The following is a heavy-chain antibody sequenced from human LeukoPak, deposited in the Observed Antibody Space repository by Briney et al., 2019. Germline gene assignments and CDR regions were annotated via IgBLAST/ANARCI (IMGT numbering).Heavy chain of an antibody. J-gene: IGHJ6*04. Sequence: GGSLRLSCAASGFTFSDYYMSWIRQAPGKGLEWVSYISSSSRYTNYADSEKGRFTIFRDNPKNSLYLQMNSLRAEDTAVYYCARDISSSWPYYYGMDVLGKGTTVTVSP. CDR1: GFTFSDYY. D-gene: IGHD6-13*01. V-gene: IGHV3-11*06. CDR3: ARDISSSWPYYYGMDV. CDR2: ISSSSRYT.